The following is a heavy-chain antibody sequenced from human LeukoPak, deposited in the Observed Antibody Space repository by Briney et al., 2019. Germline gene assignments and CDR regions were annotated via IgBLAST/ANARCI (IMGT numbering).Heavy chain of an antibody. V-gene: IGHV3-20*04. CDR2: INWNGGST. J-gene: IGHJ4*02. Sequence: GGSLRLSCAASGFTFDDYGISWVRQDPGKGLEWVSGINWNGGSTGYADSVKGRFTISRDNAKNSLYLQMNSLRAEDTALYYCARRIAVAGTGYYFDYWGQGTLVTVSS. CDR1: GFTFDDYG. CDR3: ARRIAVAGTGYYFDY. D-gene: IGHD6-19*01.